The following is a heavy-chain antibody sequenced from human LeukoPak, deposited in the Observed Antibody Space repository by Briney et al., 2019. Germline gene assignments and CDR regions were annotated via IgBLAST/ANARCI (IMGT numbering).Heavy chain of an antibody. CDR2: INHSGNT. Sequence: SETLSLTCAVYGGSFSGYYWSWIRQPPGKGLEWIGEINHSGNTNYNPSLKSRVTISVDTSKNQFSLKLSSVTAADTAVYYCARRGYSYGLNYFDYWGQGTLVTVSS. V-gene: IGHV4-34*01. CDR1: GGSFSGYY. J-gene: IGHJ4*02. D-gene: IGHD5-18*01. CDR3: ARRGYSYGLNYFDY.